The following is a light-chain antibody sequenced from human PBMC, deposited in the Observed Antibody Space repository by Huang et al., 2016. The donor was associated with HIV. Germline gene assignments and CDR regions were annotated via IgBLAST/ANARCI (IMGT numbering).Light chain of an antibody. CDR3: QQPGS. CDR2: DTS. CDR1: QSVGGY. Sequence: EIVLTQSPATLSLSPGERATLSCRASQSVGGYLARYQQKPGQAPRLLIYDTSTRATGIPARFSGSGSETDFTLTISSLEPEDFAVYYCQQPGSFGQGTKVDIK. V-gene: IGKV3-11*01. J-gene: IGKJ2*01.